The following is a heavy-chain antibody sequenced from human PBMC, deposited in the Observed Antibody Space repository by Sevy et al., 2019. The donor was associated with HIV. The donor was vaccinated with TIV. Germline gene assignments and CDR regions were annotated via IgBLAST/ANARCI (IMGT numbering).Heavy chain of an antibody. V-gene: IGHV3-30*02. CDR2: TRYDGSKR. Sequence: GGSLRLSCAASGFALSTYNMHWVRQAPGKGLEWVAGTRYDGSKRYYANSVKGGFTVSSDNSKNTVYLQMNSLRAGDTSVYYCAIDYGDYKIDYWGQGALVTVSS. J-gene: IGHJ4*02. CDR3: AIDYGDYKIDY. D-gene: IGHD4-17*01. CDR1: GFALSTYN.